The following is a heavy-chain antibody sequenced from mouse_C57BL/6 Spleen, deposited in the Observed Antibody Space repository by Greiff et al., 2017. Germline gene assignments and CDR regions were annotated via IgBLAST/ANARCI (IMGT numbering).Heavy chain of an antibody. D-gene: IGHD2-1*01. CDR2: IRNKANGYTT. V-gene: IGHV7-3*01. CDR1: GFTFTDYY. J-gene: IGHJ4*01. CDR3: ARYPPIYYGNYFYAMDY. Sequence: EVKLMESGGGLVQPGGSLSLSCAASGFTFTDYYMSWVRQPPGKALEWLGFIRNKANGYTTEYSASVKGRFTISRDNSQSILYLQMNALRAEDSATYYCARYPPIYYGNYFYAMDYWGQGTSVTVSS.